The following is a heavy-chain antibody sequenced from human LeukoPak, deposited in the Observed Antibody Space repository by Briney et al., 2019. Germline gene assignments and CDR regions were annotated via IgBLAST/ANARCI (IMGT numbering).Heavy chain of an antibody. J-gene: IGHJ6*02. CDR2: IWYDGSNK. Sequence: PGGSLRLSCAASGFTFSSYGMHWVRQAPGKGLEWVAVIWYDGSNKYYADSVKGRVAISRDNSKNTVFLQMNSVRAEDTAVYYCARSYSNHLFGMDLWDQGTTVTVS. D-gene: IGHD5-18*01. CDR3: ARSYSNHLFGMDL. CDR1: GFTFSSYG. V-gene: IGHV3-33*01.